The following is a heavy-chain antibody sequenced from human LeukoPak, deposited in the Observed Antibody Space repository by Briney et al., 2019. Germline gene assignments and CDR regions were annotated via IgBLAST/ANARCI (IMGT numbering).Heavy chain of an antibody. J-gene: IGHJ6*02. V-gene: IGHV3-23*01. CDR3: ARVSIQLWLHRTLGGMDV. D-gene: IGHD5-18*01. CDR2: ISGSGGST. CDR1: GFTFSSYA. Sequence: PGGSLRLSCAASGFTFSSYAMSWVRQAPGKGLEWVSAISGSGGSTYYADSVKGRFTISRDNAKNSLYLQMNSLRAEDTAVYYCARVSIQLWLHRTLGGMDVWGQGTTVTVSS.